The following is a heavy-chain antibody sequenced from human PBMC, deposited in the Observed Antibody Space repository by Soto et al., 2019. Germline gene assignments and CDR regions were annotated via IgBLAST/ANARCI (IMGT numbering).Heavy chain of an antibody. CDR3: ASVVVVPAANLIRGDAFDI. J-gene: IGHJ3*02. CDR2: ISTYSGNT. D-gene: IGHD2-2*01. V-gene: IGHV1-18*01. Sequence: QVQLVQSGAEVKKPGASVKVSCKASGYTFTSYAVSWVRQAPGQGLEWMGWISTYSGNTSYAQNLQGRVTLATDTSTSTAYMELRSLRSDDTAVYYYASVVVVPAANLIRGDAFDIWGQGTLVTVSS. CDR1: GYTFTSYA.